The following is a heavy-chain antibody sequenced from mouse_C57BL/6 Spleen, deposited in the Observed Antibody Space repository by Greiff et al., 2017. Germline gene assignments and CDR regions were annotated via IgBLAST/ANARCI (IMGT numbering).Heavy chain of an antibody. J-gene: IGHJ3*01. Sequence: VQLQQSVAELVRPGASVKLSCTASGFHIKNTYMHWVKQRPEQGLEWIGRIDPANGNTKYDAKFKGKATITADTSSNTACLQLSGLSSGYTADCYYPSKYGFASWRQATLVTASA. CDR1: GFHIKNTY. CDR2: IDPANGNT. D-gene: IGHD5-1-1*01. V-gene: IGHV14-3*01. CDR3: PSKYGFAS.